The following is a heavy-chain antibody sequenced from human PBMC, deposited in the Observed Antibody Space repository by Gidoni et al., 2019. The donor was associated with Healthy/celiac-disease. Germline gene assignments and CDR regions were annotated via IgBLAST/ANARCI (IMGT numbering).Heavy chain of an antibody. CDR2: IYHSGST. D-gene: IGHD5-12*01. Sequence: QVQLQESGPGLVKPSETLSLTCTVSGYSISSGYYWGWIRQPPGKGLEWIGSIYHSGSTYYNPSLKSRVTISVDTSKNQFSLKLSSVTAADTAVYYCARVSRSRDGYPTWYFDLWGRGTLVTVSS. V-gene: IGHV4-38-2*02. CDR3: ARVSRSRDGYPTWYFDL. J-gene: IGHJ2*01. CDR1: GYSISSGYY.